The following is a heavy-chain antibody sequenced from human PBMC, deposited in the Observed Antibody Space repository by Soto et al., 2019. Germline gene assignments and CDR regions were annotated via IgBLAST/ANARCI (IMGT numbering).Heavy chain of an antibody. D-gene: IGHD6-19*01. CDR2: ISGSGGST. CDR3: AKRGQLVPPPHSSGWYGYFDY. J-gene: IGHJ4*02. Sequence: PGGSLRLSCAASGFTFSSYAMSWVRQAPGKGLEWVSAISGSGGSTYYADSVKGRFTISRDNSKNTLYLQMNSLRAEDTAVYYCAKRGQLVPPPHSSGWYGYFDYWGQGTLVTVSS. CDR1: GFTFSSYA. V-gene: IGHV3-23*01.